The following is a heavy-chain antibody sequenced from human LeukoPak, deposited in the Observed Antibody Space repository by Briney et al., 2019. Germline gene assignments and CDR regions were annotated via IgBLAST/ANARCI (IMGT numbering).Heavy chain of an antibody. Sequence: SQTLSLTCAISGDSASSNSAAWNWIRQSPSRGLEWLGRTYYRSKWYNDYAVSVKSRITINPDTSKNQFSLQLNSVTPEDTAVYYCARAPRSSSSSDDAFDIWGQGTMVTVSS. CDR2: TYYRSKWYN. CDR3: ARAPRSSSSSDDAFDI. CDR1: GDSASSNSAA. D-gene: IGHD6-13*01. V-gene: IGHV6-1*01. J-gene: IGHJ3*02.